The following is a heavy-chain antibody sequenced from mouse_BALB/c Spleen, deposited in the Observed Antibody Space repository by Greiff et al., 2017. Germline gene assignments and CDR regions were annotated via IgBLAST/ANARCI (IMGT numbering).Heavy chain of an antibody. CDR3: ARFYYGDWYFDV. CDR2: ISYSGST. Sequence: DVKLQESGPGLVKPSQSLSLTCTVTGYSITSDYAWNWIRQFPGNKLEWMGYISYSGSTSYNPSLKSRISITRDTSKNQFFLQLNSVTTEDTATYYCARFYYGDWYFDVWGAGTTVTVSS. J-gene: IGHJ1*01. V-gene: IGHV3-2*02. CDR1: GYSITSDYA. D-gene: IGHD2-1*01.